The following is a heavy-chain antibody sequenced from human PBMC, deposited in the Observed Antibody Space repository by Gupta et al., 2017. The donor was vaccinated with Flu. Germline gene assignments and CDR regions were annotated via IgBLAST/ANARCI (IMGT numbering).Heavy chain of an antibody. CDR2: ISASGGHT. CDR1: GFSFSSYA. V-gene: IGHV3-23*01. CDR3: ASEGDYGDYDDGGDWFDP. Sequence: EVQLLESGGALVQPGGSLGLSCVVSGFSFSSYAMHWVRQAPGKGLEWVSLISASGGHTYYAHSVNGRFTISRDNSKKTLYLEMNGLKGEDTAIYYCASEGDYGDYDDGGDWFDPWGQGTLVIVSS. D-gene: IGHD4-17*01. J-gene: IGHJ5*02.